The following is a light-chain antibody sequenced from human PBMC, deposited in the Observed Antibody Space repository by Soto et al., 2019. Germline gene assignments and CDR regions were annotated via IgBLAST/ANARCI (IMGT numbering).Light chain of an antibody. J-gene: IGLJ1*01. V-gene: IGLV1-44*01. CDR3: AAWDDSLTGSYV. CDR2: SNN. CDR1: SSNIGSNT. Sequence: QSVLTQPPSASGTPGQRVTISCSGSSSNIGSNTVSWYQQVPGTAPKLLMYSNNHRPSGVPDRFSGSKSGTSASLAISGLQSEDEAEYYCAAWDDSLTGSYVFGTGTKDTVL.